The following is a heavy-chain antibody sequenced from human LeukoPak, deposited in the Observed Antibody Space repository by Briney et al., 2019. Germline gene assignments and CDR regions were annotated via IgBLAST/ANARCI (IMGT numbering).Heavy chain of an antibody. J-gene: IGHJ4*02. D-gene: IGHD4-17*01. Sequence: SETLSLTCAVYGGSFSGYYWSWIRQPPGKGLEWIGEINHSGSTNYNPSLKSRVTISVDTSKNQFSLKLSSVTAADTAVYYCAREYGDFDYWGQGALVTVSS. CDR2: INHSGST. CDR3: AREYGDFDY. CDR1: GGSFSGYY. V-gene: IGHV4-34*01.